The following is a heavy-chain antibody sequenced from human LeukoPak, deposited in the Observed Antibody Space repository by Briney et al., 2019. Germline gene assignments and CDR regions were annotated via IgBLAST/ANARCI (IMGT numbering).Heavy chain of an antibody. Sequence: ASVKVSCKTSGFVFVNYDISWVRQAPGHGLEWMGWISNKNGNTNYAQKFQGRVTMTTDTSTKTAYMEMVSLTSADTAVYYCARYILGSSGPFDPWGQGTLVTVSS. V-gene: IGHV1-18*01. CDR1: GFVFVNYD. CDR3: ARYILGSSGPFDP. CDR2: ISNKNGNT. D-gene: IGHD3-16*01. J-gene: IGHJ5*02.